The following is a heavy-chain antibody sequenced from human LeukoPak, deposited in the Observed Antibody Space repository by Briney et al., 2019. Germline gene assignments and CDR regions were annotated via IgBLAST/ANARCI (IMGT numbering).Heavy chain of an antibody. CDR1: RGSSSSGGYY. CDR2: IYDSGST. D-gene: IGHD6-13*01. J-gene: IGHJ4*02. CDR3: ATCPYSSSWCHFDS. Sequence: PSETLSLTCTASRGSSSSGGYYWSWIRQHPGKGLEWIAYIYDSGSTYYNPSLKSRVNISLDMSEDQFSLKLSSVTAADTAVYYCATCPYSSSWCHFDSWGQGTLVTVSS. V-gene: IGHV4-31*03.